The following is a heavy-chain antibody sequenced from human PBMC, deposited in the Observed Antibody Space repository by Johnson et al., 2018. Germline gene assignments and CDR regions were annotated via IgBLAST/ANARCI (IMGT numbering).Heavy chain of an antibody. CDR2: INHRGST. Sequence: QVQLQQWGAGLLKPSETLSLTCAVYGGSFSGYYWSWIRQPPGKGLEWIGEINHRGSTNYNPSPKSRVTISVDTSKNQFSLKLSSVTAADTAVYYCAGASSYYYDSSGYYLDSWGQGTLVTVSS. V-gene: IGHV4-34*01. D-gene: IGHD3-22*01. CDR3: AGASSYYYDSSGYYLDS. J-gene: IGHJ4*02. CDR1: GGSFSGYY.